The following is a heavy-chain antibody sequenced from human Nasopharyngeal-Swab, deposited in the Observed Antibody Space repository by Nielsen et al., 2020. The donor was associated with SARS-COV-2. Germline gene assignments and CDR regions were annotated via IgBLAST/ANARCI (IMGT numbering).Heavy chain of an antibody. V-gene: IGHV5-51*01. J-gene: IGHJ5*02. Sequence: GGSLRLSCMASGYSFVHHWIGWVPQKPGKGLEWMGMVYPGNSEIAYSPSFQGQITISADKSINTAYLQWRSLRASDSAMYFCARRAARDGYNYEVDPWGQGTLVTVSS. CDR2: VYPGNSEI. CDR3: ARRAARDGYNYEVDP. D-gene: IGHD5-24*01. CDR1: GYSFVHHW.